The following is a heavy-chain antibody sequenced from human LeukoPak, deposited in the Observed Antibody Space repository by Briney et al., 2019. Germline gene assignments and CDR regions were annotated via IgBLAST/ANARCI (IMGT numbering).Heavy chain of an antibody. Sequence: SETLSLTCTVSGYSISSGYYWGWIRQPPGKGLEWIGSIYHSGSTYYNPSLKSRVTISVDTSKNQFSLKLSSVTAADTAVYYCAREGHWSYRDAFDIWGQGTMVTVSS. J-gene: IGHJ3*02. CDR1: GYSISSGYY. CDR2: IYHSGST. V-gene: IGHV4-38-2*02. CDR3: AREGHWSYRDAFDI. D-gene: IGHD2-8*02.